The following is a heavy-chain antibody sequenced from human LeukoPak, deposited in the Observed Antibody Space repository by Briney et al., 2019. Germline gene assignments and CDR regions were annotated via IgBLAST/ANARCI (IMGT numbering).Heavy chain of an antibody. J-gene: IGHJ5*02. CDR1: GGTFSSYA. V-gene: IGHV1-69*13. CDR2: IIPIFGTA. D-gene: IGHD6-6*01. CDR3: ATFGIAARPYDWFDP. Sequence: SVKVSCKASGGTFSSYAISWVRQAPGQGLEWMGGIIPIFGTANYAQKFQGRVTITADESTSTAYMELSSLRSEDTAVYYCATFGIAARPYDWFDPWGQGTLVTVSS.